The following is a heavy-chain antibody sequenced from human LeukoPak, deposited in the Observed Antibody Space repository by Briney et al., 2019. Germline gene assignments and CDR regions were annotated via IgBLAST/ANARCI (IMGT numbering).Heavy chain of an antibody. CDR3: AREHSSSSGKVFDY. V-gene: IGHV1-2*02. CDR2: INPNGGGT. CDR1: GYTFPGYY. J-gene: IGHJ4*02. Sequence: ASVKVSCKASGYTFPGYYMHWVRQSRGQGLEWMGWINPNGGGTNYAQKFQGRVTMTRDTSISTAYMELSRLRSDDTAVYYCAREHSSSSGKVFDYWGQGTLVTVSS. D-gene: IGHD6-6*01.